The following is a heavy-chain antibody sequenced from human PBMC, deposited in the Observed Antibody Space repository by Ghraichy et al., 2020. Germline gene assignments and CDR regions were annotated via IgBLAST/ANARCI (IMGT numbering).Heavy chain of an antibody. D-gene: IGHD3-10*01. CDR2: IYYSGST. Sequence: SETLSLTCTVSGGSISSYYWSWIRQPPGKGLEWIGYIYYSGSTNYNPSLKSRVTISVDTSKNQFSLKLSSVTAADTAVYYCARGGEWFGELLRPFDYWGQGTLVTVSS. J-gene: IGHJ4*02. V-gene: IGHV4-59*01. CDR1: GGSISSYY. CDR3: ARGGEWFGELLRPFDY.